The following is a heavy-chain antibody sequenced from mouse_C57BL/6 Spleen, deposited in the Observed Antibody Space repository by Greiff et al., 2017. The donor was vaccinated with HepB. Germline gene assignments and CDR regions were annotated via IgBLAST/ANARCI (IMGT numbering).Heavy chain of an antibody. D-gene: IGHD1-1*01. CDR2: INPSTGGT. CDR3: ARSYYYGSSYNYAMDY. J-gene: IGHJ4*01. Sequence: EVKVVESGPELVKPGASVKISCKASGYSFTGYYMNWVKQSPEKSLEWIGEINPSTGGTTYNQKFKAKATLTVDKSSSTAYMQLKSLTSEDSAVYYCARSYYYGSSYNYAMDYWGQGTSVTVSS. V-gene: IGHV1-42*01. CDR1: GYSFTGYY.